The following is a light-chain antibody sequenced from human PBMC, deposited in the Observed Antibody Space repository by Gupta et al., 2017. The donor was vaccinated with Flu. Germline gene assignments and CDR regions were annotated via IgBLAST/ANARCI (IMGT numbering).Light chain of an antibody. V-gene: IGLV1-44*01. CDR1: SSNIGSNP. J-gene: IGLJ1*01. Sequence: QSVLAQPPSASETPGQRVTIPCSGSSSNIGSNPVDWYQQVPGTAPKLLIYGNSQRPSGVPNRFSGSRSGTSASLAISGLQSEDEADYYCAAWDDSLNGHYVFGTGTQVTVL. CDR2: GNS. CDR3: AAWDDSLNGHYV.